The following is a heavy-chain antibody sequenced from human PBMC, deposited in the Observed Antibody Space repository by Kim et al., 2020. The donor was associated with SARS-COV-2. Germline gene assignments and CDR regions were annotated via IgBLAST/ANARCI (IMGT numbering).Heavy chain of an antibody. CDR2: IFYSGTT. V-gene: IGHV4-39*01. Sequence: SETLSLTCTVSGGSISGSDYYWGWIRQPPGKGLEWIGSIFYSGTTYYNPSLRSRVTISVDTSKNQFSLRLSSVTAADTAVDYCARPLKLTLRTPLDIWGQGTVVRVSS. D-gene: IGHD1-7*01. CDR1: GGSISGSDYY. CDR3: ARPLKLTLRTPLDI. J-gene: IGHJ3*02.